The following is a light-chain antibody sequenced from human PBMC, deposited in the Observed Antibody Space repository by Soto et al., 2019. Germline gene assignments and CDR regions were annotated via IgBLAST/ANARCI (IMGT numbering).Light chain of an antibody. CDR1: QSVSSSY. Sequence: EIVLTQSPGTLSLSPGERATLSCRASQSVSSSYLAWYQQKPGQAPRLLIYGASSRATGIPDRFSGSGSGTDFTLTISRLEPEDFEVYYCHQYGSSLITFGRGTRLDIX. CDR2: GAS. J-gene: IGKJ5*01. V-gene: IGKV3-20*01. CDR3: HQYGSSLIT.